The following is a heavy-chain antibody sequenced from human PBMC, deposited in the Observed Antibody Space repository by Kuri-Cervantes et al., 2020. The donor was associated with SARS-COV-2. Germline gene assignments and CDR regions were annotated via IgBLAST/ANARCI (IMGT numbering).Heavy chain of an antibody. CDR2: IYYSGST. J-gene: IGHJ6*03. V-gene: IGHV4-39*01. CDR3: ARHFSGYPYYYYYYYMDV. D-gene: IGHD3-22*01. Sequence: SETLSLTCTVSGGSISSSSYYWGWIRQPPGKGLEWIGSIYYSGSTYYNPSLKSRVTISVDTSKNQFSLKLSSVTAADTAVYYCARHFSGYPYYYYYYYMDVWGKGTTVTVSS. CDR1: GGSISSSSYY.